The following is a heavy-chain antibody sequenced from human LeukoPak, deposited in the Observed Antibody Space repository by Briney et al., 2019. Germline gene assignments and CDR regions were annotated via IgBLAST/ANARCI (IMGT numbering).Heavy chain of an antibody. CDR3: ARGGRYSSSWNYYYYMDV. J-gene: IGHJ6*03. V-gene: IGHV1-3*01. CDR1: GYTFTSYA. D-gene: IGHD6-13*01. CDR2: INAGNGNT. Sequence: ASVKVSCKASGYTFTSYAMHWVRQAPGQRLEWMGWINAGNGNTKYSQKFQGRVTITTDESTSTAYMELSSLRSEDTAVYYCARGGRYSSSWNYYYYMDVWGKGTTVTVSS.